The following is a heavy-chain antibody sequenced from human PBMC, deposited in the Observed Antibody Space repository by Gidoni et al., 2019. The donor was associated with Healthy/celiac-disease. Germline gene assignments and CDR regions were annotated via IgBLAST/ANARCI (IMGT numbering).Heavy chain of an antibody. Sequence: EVQLVESGGGLVQPGGSLRLSCAASGLTFSSYWMSWVRQAPGKGREWVANIKQDGSEKYYVDSVKGRFTISRDNAKNSLYLQMNSLRAEDTAVYYCARASYDFWSGYYLDYWGQGTLVTVSS. J-gene: IGHJ4*02. D-gene: IGHD3-3*01. CDR2: IKQDGSEK. V-gene: IGHV3-7*01. CDR3: ARASYDFWSGYYLDY. CDR1: GLTFSSYW.